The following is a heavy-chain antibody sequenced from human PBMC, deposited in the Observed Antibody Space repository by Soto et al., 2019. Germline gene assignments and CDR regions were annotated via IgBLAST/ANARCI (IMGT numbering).Heavy chain of an antibody. V-gene: IGHV1-18*01. Sequence: QVQLVQSGAEVKKPGASVKVSCRASGYNFTSYVISWVAQAPGQGLEWMGWISAYNGNTNYAQKLQGRVTMTTDTSTSTAYMELRSLRSDDTAVYYCARYDRVVAANYFDYWGQGTLVTVSS. J-gene: IGHJ4*02. CDR3: ARYDRVVAANYFDY. D-gene: IGHD2-15*01. CDR2: ISAYNGNT. CDR1: GYNFTSYV.